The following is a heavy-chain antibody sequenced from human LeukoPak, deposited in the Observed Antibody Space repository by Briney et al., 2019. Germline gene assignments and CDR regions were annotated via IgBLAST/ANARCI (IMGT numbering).Heavy chain of an antibody. Sequence: GGSLRLSCAASGFTFSTYGMLWVRQAPDKGLEWVAFIRYDGNIKFYADSVKGRFTISRDNSKNTLYLQMNSLRAEDTAVYYCARWVVRGSHNWFDPWGQGTLVTVSS. D-gene: IGHD3-10*01. CDR1: GFTFSTYG. J-gene: IGHJ5*02. CDR2: IRYDGNIK. V-gene: IGHV3-30*02. CDR3: ARWVVRGSHNWFDP.